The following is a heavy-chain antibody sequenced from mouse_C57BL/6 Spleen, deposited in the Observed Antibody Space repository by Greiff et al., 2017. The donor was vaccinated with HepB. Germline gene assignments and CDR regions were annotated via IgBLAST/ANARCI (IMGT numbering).Heavy chain of an antibody. CDR1: GYTFTSYW. D-gene: IGHD2-3*01. CDR3: ARAIYDGYPAWFAY. CDR2: IDPSDSET. V-gene: IGHV1-52*01. J-gene: IGHJ3*01. Sequence: QVQLQQSGAELVRPGSSVKLSCKASGYTFTSYWMHWVKQRPIQGLEWIGNIDPSDSETHYNQKFKDKATLTVDKSSSTAYMQLSSLTSEDSAVYYCARAIYDGYPAWFAYWGQGTLVTVSA.